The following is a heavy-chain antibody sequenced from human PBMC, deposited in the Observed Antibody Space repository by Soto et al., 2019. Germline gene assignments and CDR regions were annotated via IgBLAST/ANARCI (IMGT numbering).Heavy chain of an antibody. CDR1: GFTFSSYG. J-gene: IGHJ6*02. V-gene: IGHV3-30*18. CDR2: ISYDGSNK. Sequence: GGALRLSCADPGFTFSSYGMHWVRQAPGKGLEWVAVISYDGSNKYYADSVKGRFTISRDNSKNTLYLQMNSLRAEDTAVYYCAKIAAAARYYYYGMDVWGQGTTVTVSS. D-gene: IGHD6-13*01. CDR3: AKIAAAARYYYYGMDV.